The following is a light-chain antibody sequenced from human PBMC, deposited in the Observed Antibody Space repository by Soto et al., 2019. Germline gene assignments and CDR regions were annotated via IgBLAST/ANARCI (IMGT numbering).Light chain of an antibody. CDR3: QKYDNVPLT. CDR2: DAS. V-gene: IGKV1-33*01. J-gene: IGKJ4*01. CDR1: QDISKY. Sequence: DIQMTQPPSSLSASVGDRVTITCQASQDISKYLNWYQQKPGKAPKLLIYDASNLETGVPSRFSGSGSGTDFSFTISSLQPEDIATYYCQKYDNVPLTFGGGTKVDIK.